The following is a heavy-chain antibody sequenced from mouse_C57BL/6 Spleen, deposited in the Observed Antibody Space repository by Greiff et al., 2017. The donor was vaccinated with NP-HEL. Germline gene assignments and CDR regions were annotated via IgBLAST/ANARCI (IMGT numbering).Heavy chain of an antibody. Sequence: QVQLQQPGAELVKPGASVKLSCKASGYTFTSYWMHWVKQRPGQGLEWIGMIHPNSGSTNYNEKFKSKATLTVDKSSSTAYMQLSSLTSEDSAVYYCASLYDGYLYYFDYWGQGTTLTVSS. CDR1: GYTFTSYW. J-gene: IGHJ2*01. V-gene: IGHV1-64*01. CDR2: IHPNSGST. D-gene: IGHD2-3*01. CDR3: ASLYDGYLYYFDY.